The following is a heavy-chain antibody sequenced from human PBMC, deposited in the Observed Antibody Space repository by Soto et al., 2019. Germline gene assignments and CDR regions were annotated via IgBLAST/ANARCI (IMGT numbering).Heavy chain of an antibody. D-gene: IGHD3-22*01. J-gene: IGHJ4*02. Sequence: QVQLVQSGAEVKKPGASVKVSCKASGYTFTSYGIGWVRQAPGQGLEWMGWISAYNGNTNYAQKLQGRVTMTTDTSTSTADMELRSVRSDDTAVYYCARDGHYYDSSGSVDYWGQGTLVTVSS. CDR1: GYTFTSYG. V-gene: IGHV1-18*01. CDR2: ISAYNGNT. CDR3: ARDGHYYDSSGSVDY.